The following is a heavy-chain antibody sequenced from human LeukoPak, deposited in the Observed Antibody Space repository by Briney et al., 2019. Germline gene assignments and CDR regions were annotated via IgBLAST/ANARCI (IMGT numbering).Heavy chain of an antibody. CDR3: ARGGASPAH. J-gene: IGHJ4*02. CDR1: GFTFSSYW. V-gene: IGHV3-7*01. CDR2: IKDDGSEK. Sequence: PGGSLRLSCAASGFTFSSYWMSWVRQAPGKGLEGVANIKDDGSEKYYVDSVKGRFTISRDNTKNSLYLQMNSLGAEDTAVYYCARGGASPAHWGQGTLVTVSS. D-gene: IGHD2-15*01.